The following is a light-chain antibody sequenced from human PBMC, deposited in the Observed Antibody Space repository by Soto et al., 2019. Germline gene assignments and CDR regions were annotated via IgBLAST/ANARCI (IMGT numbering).Light chain of an antibody. CDR2: DAS. Sequence: EIVLTQSPATLSLSPGERATLSCRASQSVSSYLAWYQQKPGQAPRLLIYDASNRATGIPARFSGSGSGTDFTLTISRLEPEDFAFYYCQQRSNLITFGGGTKVEIK. CDR1: QSVSSY. CDR3: QQRSNLIT. J-gene: IGKJ4*01. V-gene: IGKV3-11*01.